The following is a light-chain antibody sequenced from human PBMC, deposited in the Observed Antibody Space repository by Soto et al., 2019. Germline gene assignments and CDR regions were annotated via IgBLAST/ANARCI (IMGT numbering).Light chain of an antibody. CDR3: QQYDNLPLI. CDR2: DAS. CDR1: QDIRKY. V-gene: IGKV1-33*01. Sequence: IQMTQSPSSLSASVGDRVTITCQATQDIRKYLNWYQQKPGKAPKLPIYDASSLETGVPLRFSGSGSGTDFTFTISSLQPEDFATYYCQQYDNLPLIFGQGTRLEIK. J-gene: IGKJ5*01.